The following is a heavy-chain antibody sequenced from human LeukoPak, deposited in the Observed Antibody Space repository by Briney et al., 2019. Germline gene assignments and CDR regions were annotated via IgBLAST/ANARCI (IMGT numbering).Heavy chain of an antibody. CDR2: ISYDGSNK. D-gene: IGHD6-6*01. V-gene: IGHV3-30*18. J-gene: IGHJ4*02. CDR1: GFTFSSYG. CDR3: AKDLGSSSSD. Sequence: GGSLRLSCAASGFTFSSYGMHWVRQAPGKGLEWVAVISYDGSNKYYADSVKGRFTISRDNSKNTLYLQMNSLRAEDTAVYYCAKDLGSSSSDWGQGTLVTVSS.